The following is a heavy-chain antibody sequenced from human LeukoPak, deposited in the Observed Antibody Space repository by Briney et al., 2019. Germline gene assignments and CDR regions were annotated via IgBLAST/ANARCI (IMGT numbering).Heavy chain of an antibody. J-gene: IGHJ6*03. D-gene: IGHD1-26*01. CDR2: INPNSGGT. Sequence: GASVKVSCKASGYTFTGYYMHWVRQAPGQGLEWTGWINPNSGGTNYAQKFQGRVTMTRDTSISTAYMELSRLRSDDTAVYYCARASATSSYYYYYYMDVWGKGTTVTVSS. V-gene: IGHV1-2*02. CDR3: ARASATSSYYYYYYMDV. CDR1: GYTFTGYY.